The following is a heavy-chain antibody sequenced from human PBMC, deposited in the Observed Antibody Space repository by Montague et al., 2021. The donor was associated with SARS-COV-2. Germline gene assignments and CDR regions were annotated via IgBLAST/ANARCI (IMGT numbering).Heavy chain of an antibody. J-gene: IGHJ3*02. Sequence: SETLSLTCTVSGGSISSYYWIWIRQPPGKGLEWIGYIYYSCSTNYNPSLKSRVTISVDTSKNQFSLKLSSVTAADTAVYYCARGSGWMGNAFDIWGQGTMVTVSS. V-gene: IGHV4-59*01. CDR3: ARGSGWMGNAFDI. CDR1: GGSISSYY. CDR2: IYYSCST. D-gene: IGHD6-19*01.